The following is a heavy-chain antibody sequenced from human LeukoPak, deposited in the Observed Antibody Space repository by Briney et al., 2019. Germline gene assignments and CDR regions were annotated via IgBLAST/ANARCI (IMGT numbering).Heavy chain of an antibody. D-gene: IGHD3-10*01. J-gene: IGHJ4*02. V-gene: IGHV4-4*07. CDR1: GGSISSYY. CDR3: ARMKNTMVRGVIIDY. CDR2: IYTSGST. Sequence: PSETLSLTCTVSGGSISSYYWSWIRQPAGKGLEWMGRIYTSGSTNYNPSLKSRVTMSVDTSKNQFSLKLSSVTAADTAVYYCARMKNTMVRGVIIDYWGQATLVTVSS.